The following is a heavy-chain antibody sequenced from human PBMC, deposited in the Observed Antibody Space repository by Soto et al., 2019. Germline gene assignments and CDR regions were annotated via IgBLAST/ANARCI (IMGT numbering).Heavy chain of an antibody. Sequence: QVQLVQSGAEVKKPGASVKVSCKASGYTFTSYGISWVRQAPGQGLEWMGWISAYNGNTNYAQKLQGRVTMTTDTSTSTAYMELRSLRSDDTAVYYCARSPTPYCISTSCSHVFDFDIWGQGTMVTVSS. CDR3: ARSPTPYCISTSCSHVFDFDI. V-gene: IGHV1-18*01. D-gene: IGHD2-2*01. CDR2: ISAYNGNT. CDR1: GYTFTSYG. J-gene: IGHJ3*02.